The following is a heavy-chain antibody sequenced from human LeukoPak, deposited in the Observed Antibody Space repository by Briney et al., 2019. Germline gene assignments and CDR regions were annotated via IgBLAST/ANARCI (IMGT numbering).Heavy chain of an antibody. CDR1: GFTFSSYS. Sequence: GGSLRLSCAASGFTFSSYSMNWVRQAPGKGLEWVSVIYSGGSTYYADSVKGRFTISRDNSKNTLYLQMNSLRAEDTAVYYCARGGGLRELGEYYFDYWGRGTLVTVSS. CDR3: ARGGGLRELGEYYFDY. J-gene: IGHJ4*02. V-gene: IGHV3-53*01. CDR2: IYSGGST. D-gene: IGHD1-26*01.